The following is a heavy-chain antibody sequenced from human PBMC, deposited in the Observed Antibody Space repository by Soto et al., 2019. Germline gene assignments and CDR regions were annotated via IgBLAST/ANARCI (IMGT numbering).Heavy chain of an antibody. V-gene: IGHV3-30*18. CDR2: VSYDGTNK. J-gene: IGHJ6*02. CDR1: GFSFSSHG. Sequence: GGSLRLSCVASGFSFSSHGINWVRQAPNKGLEWVAVVSYDGTNKYYTDSVKGRFIISRDNSKNFLYLEMSSLRVEDSAIYYCAKDLGRFKSFGVANLGMDVWGQGATVTVSS. D-gene: IGHD3-3*01. CDR3: AKDLGRFKSFGVANLGMDV.